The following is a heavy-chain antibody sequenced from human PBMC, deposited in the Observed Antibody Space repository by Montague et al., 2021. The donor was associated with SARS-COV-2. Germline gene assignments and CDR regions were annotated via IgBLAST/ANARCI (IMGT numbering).Heavy chain of an antibody. D-gene: IGHD2-2*01. CDR2: IDHSGST. J-gene: IGHJ6*02. CDR1: GGSFRGYY. V-gene: IGHV4-34*01. Sequence: SETLSLTCAVYGGSFRGYYWSWIRQPPGTGLERIGEIDHSGSTTSNPSLKRRVTVSVDTSKNQFSLNLSSVTAADTAVYFCARGFRSVVPAVLGVAFYYYFDMDVWGQGTTVTVSS. CDR3: ARGFRSVVPAVLGVAFYYYFDMDV.